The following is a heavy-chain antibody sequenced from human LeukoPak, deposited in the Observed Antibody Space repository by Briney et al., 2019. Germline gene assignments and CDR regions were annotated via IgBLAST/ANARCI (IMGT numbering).Heavy chain of an antibody. CDR3: ARGSGSYYSAPFGY. CDR2: ISYDGSNK. V-gene: IGHV3-30-3*01. Sequence: GGSLRLSCAASGFTFSSYAMHWVRQAPGKGLEWVAVISYDGSNKYYADSVKGRFTISRDNSKNTLYLQMNSLRAEDTAVYYCARGSGSYYSAPFGYWGQGTLVTVSS. CDR1: GFTFSSYA. D-gene: IGHD1-26*01. J-gene: IGHJ4*02.